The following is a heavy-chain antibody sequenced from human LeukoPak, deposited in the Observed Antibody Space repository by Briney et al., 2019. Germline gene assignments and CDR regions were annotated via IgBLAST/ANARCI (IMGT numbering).Heavy chain of an antibody. J-gene: IGHJ6*02. CDR2: IITILGRA. D-gene: IGHD5-12*01. CDR3: ARDRYGAEVDIVAATKGPYYYYYGMDV. Sequence: SMNVSCKASAGTFSSYAISWVRHAPGQGLEWMGRIITILGRANYAHEVQGRVTITADKSTSTAYMELSSLRSEDAAVYFCARDRYGAEVDIVAATKGPYYYYYGMDVWGQGSTVTVSS. CDR1: AGTFSSYA. V-gene: IGHV1-69*04.